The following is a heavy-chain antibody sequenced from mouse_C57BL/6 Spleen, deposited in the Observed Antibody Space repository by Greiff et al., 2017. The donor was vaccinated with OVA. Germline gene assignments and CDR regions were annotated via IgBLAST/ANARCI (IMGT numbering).Heavy chain of an antibody. CDR3: AMIYYGNSLYFDY. V-gene: IGHV1-82*01. CDR2: IYPGDGDT. J-gene: IGHJ2*01. D-gene: IGHD2-1*01. Sequence: VQLKESGPELVKPGASVKISCKASGYAFSSSWMNWVKQRPGKGLEWIGRIYPGDGDTNYNGKFKGKATLTADKSSSTAYMQLSSLTSEDSAVYFCAMIYYGNSLYFDYWGQGTTLTVSS. CDR1: GYAFSSSW.